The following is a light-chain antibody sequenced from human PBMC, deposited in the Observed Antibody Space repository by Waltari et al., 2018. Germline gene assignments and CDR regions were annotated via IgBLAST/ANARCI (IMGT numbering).Light chain of an antibody. J-gene: IGLJ3*02. CDR2: DNN. CDR1: SSNIGNTY. V-gene: IGLV1-51*01. CDR3: GTWDSSLSAWV. Sequence: QSVLTQPPSVSAAPGQQVTIPCSRSSSNIGNTYVSRYQQLPGTAPKLLIYDNNKRPSGIPDRFSGSKSGTSATLGITGLQTGDEADYYCGTWDSSLSAWVFGGGTKLTVL.